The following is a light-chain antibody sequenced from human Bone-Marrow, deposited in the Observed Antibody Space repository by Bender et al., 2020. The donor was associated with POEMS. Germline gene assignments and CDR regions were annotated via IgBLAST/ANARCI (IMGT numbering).Light chain of an antibody. CDR1: SSDIGVYNY. CDR2: DVS. V-gene: IGLV2-14*03. Sequence: QSALTQPASVSGSPGQSITISCTGTSSDIGVYNYVSWYQQHPGKAPKVMIYDVSYRPSGVSSRFSASKSGNTASLTISGLQAEDEADYYCSSYVSSSTSWVFGGGTKLTVV. J-gene: IGLJ3*02. CDR3: SSYVSSSTSWV.